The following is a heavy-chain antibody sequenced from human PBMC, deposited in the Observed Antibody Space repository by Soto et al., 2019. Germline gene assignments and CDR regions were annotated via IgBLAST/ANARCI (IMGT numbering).Heavy chain of an antibody. CDR2: IKQDGSEK. CDR1: GFTFSSYW. V-gene: IGHV3-7*05. J-gene: IGHJ4*02. D-gene: IGHD3-3*01. CDR3: ARVAGDDFWSGYPPGPFDY. Sequence: GGSLRLSCAASGFTFSSYWMSWVRQAPGKGLEWVANIKQDGSEKYYVDSVKGRFTISRDNAKNSLYLQMNSLRAEDTAVYYCARVAGDDFWSGYPPGPFDYWGQGTLVTVSS.